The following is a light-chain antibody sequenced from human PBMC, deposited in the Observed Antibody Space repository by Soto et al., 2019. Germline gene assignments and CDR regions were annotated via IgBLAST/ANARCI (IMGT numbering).Light chain of an antibody. J-gene: IGLJ1*01. V-gene: IGLV2-8*01. Sequence: QSVLTQPPSASGSPGQSVTISCAGTSGDVGGYDYVSWYQQHPGKAPKLMIYEVTIRPSGVSDRFSGSKSGNTASLTVSGLQAEDEADYYCSSYTGGNPSDVFGTGTKLTVL. CDR3: SSYTGGNPSDV. CDR1: SGDVGGYDY. CDR2: EVT.